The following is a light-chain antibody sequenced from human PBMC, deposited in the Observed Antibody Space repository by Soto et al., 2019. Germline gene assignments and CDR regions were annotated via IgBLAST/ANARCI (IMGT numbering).Light chain of an antibody. CDR2: RNN. Sequence: QSVLPQPPSASGTPGQRVTISCSGSSSNIGSNYVYWYQQLPGTAPKLLIYRNNQRPSGVPDRFSGSKSGTSASLAISGLRSEDEADYYCAAWDDSLSGLYVFGTGTKVTV. CDR3: AAWDDSLSGLYV. J-gene: IGLJ1*01. CDR1: SSNIGSNY. V-gene: IGLV1-47*01.